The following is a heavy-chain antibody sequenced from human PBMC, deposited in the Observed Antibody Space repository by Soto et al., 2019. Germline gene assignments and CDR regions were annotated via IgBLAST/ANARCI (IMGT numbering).Heavy chain of an antibody. CDR3: AKATYYYDSSGYYYDPSYFDY. V-gene: IGHV3-23*01. J-gene: IGHJ4*02. D-gene: IGHD3-22*01. CDR2: ISGSGGST. Sequence: GGSLRLSCAASGFTFSSYAMSWVRQAPGKGLEWVSAISGSGGSTYYADSVKGRFTISRDNSKNTLYLQMNSLRAEDTAVYYCAKATYYYDSSGYYYDPSYFDYWGQGTLVTVSS. CDR1: GFTFSSYA.